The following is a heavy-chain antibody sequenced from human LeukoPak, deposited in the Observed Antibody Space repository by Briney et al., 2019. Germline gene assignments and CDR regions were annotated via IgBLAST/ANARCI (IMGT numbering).Heavy chain of an antibody. CDR1: GFTFSSYE. D-gene: IGHD3-16*01. CDR2: ISSSGSTR. Sequence: GGSLRLSCAASGFTFSSYEMNWVRQAPGKGLEWVSYISSSGSTRYYADSVKGRFTISRDNAKNSLSLQMSSLRAEDTAVYLCARNQKGVTARGNYYSYMDGRGKGTTVTVSS. J-gene: IGHJ6*03. V-gene: IGHV3-48*03. CDR3: ARNQKGVTARGNYYSYMDG.